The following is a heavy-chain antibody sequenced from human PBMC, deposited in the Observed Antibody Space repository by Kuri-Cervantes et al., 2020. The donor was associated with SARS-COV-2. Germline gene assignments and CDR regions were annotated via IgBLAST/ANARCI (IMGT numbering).Heavy chain of an antibody. CDR2: INPNSGGT. D-gene: IGHD3-3*01. CDR1: GYTFTGYY. V-gene: IGHV1-2*02. J-gene: IGHJ3*02. Sequence: ASVKVSCKASGYTFTGYYMHWVRQAPGQGLEWMEWINPNSGGTNYAQKFQGRVTMTRDTSISTAYMELSRLRSDDTAVYYCARISSGSVLRFLEWSAEDAFDIWGQGTMVTVSS. CDR3: ARISSGSVLRFLEWSAEDAFDI.